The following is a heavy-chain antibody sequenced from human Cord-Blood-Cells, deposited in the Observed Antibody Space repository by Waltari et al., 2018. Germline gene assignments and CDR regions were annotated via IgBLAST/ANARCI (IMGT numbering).Heavy chain of an antibody. CDR1: GFTFSSYW. V-gene: IGHV3-74*01. CDR2: INRYGSST. Sequence: EVQLVESGGGLVQPGGSLRLSCAASGFTFSSYWMHWVRQAPGKGLVWVSSINRYGSSTSYADSVKGRFTISRDNAKNTLYLQMNSLRAEDTAVYYCARDGKVQYYFDYWGQGTLVTVSS. D-gene: IGHD1-1*01. J-gene: IGHJ4*02. CDR3: ARDGKVQYYFDY.